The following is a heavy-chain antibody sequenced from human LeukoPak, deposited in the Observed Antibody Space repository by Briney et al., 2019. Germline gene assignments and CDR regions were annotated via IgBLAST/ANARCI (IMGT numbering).Heavy chain of an antibody. J-gene: IGHJ4*02. CDR2: ISSSSSTT. D-gene: IGHD6-19*01. V-gene: IGHV3-48*01. CDR1: GFTFTSYS. Sequence: GGSLRLSCAASGFTFTSYSMNWVRHAPGTGLEWISYISSSSSTTHYADSVKGRFTISRDNAKNSLYLQMGSLRAEDMAVYYCARARDSSGWYDYWGQGTLVTVSS. CDR3: ARARDSSGWYDY.